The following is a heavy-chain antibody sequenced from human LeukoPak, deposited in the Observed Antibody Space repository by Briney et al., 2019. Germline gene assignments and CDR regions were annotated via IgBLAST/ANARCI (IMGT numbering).Heavy chain of an antibody. CDR2: INHSGST. V-gene: IGHV4-34*01. D-gene: IGHD6-13*01. Sequence: SETLSLTCAVYGGSFSGYYWSWIRQPPGKGLEWIGEINHSGSTNYNPSLKSRVTISVDTSKNQFSLKLSSVTAADTAVYYCPRVEAAAGVADYWGQGTLVTVSS. CDR1: GGSFSGYY. J-gene: IGHJ4*02. CDR3: PRVEAAAGVADY.